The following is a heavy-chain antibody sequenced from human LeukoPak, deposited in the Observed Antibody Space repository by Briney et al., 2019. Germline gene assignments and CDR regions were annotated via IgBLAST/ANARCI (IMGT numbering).Heavy chain of an antibody. V-gene: IGHV1-18*01. J-gene: IGHJ4*02. CDR2: ISGYNGNT. Sequence: ASVKVSCKASGYTFSNYGFSWVRQAPGQGLEWMGWISGYNGNTNYAQKFQGRVTMTTDTSTSTAYMELRSLRSDDTAVYYCAKDLGSSSPYYFDYWGQGTLVTVSS. D-gene: IGHD6-13*01. CDR1: GYTFSNYG. CDR3: AKDLGSSSPYYFDY.